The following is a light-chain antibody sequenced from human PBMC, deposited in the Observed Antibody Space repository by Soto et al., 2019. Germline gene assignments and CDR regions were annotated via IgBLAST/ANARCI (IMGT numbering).Light chain of an antibody. CDR1: QSASSS. CDR3: QQYNKWWT. V-gene: IGKV3-15*01. Sequence: IVRAQCLATRSVTKGERATQSIRASQSASSSLAWYQQKPGQAPRLLIYGASTRATGIPARFSGSGSGTEFTLTISSLQSEDFAVYYCQQYNKWWTFGQGTKVDIK. J-gene: IGKJ1*01. CDR2: GAS.